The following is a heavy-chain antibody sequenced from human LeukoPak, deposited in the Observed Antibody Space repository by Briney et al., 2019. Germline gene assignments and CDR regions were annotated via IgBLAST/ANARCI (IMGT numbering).Heavy chain of an antibody. CDR2: IYTSGST. Sequence: SETLSLTCTVSGGSISSYYWSWIRQPAGKGLEWIGRIYTSGSTNYNPSLKSRVTMSVDTSKNQFSLKLSSVTAADTVVYYCARETIFGVEFDYWGQGTLVTVSS. V-gene: IGHV4-4*07. J-gene: IGHJ4*02. CDR1: GGSISSYY. CDR3: ARETIFGVEFDY. D-gene: IGHD3-3*01.